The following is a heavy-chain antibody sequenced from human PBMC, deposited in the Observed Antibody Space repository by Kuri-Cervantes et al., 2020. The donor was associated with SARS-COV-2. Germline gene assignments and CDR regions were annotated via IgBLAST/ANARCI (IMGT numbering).Heavy chain of an antibody. Sequence: GGSLRLSCAASGFTFSSYSMNWVRQAPGKGLEWVSSISSSSSYIYYADSVKGRFTISRDNAKNSLYLQMNSLRAEDTAVYCCAREFVPGDFDLWGRGTLVTVSS. V-gene: IGHV3-21*01. J-gene: IGHJ2*01. CDR1: GFTFSSYS. D-gene: IGHD3-10*01. CDR3: AREFVPGDFDL. CDR2: ISSSSSYI.